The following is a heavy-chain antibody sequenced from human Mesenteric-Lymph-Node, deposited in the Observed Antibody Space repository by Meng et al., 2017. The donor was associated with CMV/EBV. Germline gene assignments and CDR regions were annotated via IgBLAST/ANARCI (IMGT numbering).Heavy chain of an antibody. D-gene: IGHD1-26*01. CDR3: ARDLVGATAPYS. Sequence: GGSLRLSCAASGFAFSTYAMNWVRQAPGKGLEWVSSISFASDYIYYADSVRGRFTISRDNSKNLLYLQMNSLGADDTATYYCARDLVGATAPYSWGQGTLVTVSS. V-gene: IGHV3-21*01. J-gene: IGHJ4*02. CDR2: ISFASDYI. CDR1: GFAFSTYA.